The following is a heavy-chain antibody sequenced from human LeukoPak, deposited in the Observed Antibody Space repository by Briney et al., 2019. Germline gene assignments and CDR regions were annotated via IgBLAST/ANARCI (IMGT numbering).Heavy chain of an antibody. CDR3: ARGNRFLEWLLFAY. Sequence: ASVTVSCKASGYTFTGYYMHWVRQAPGQGLEWMGWINPNSGGTNYAQKFQGRVTMTRDTSISTAYMELSRLRSDDTAVYYCARGNRFLEWLLFAYWGQGTLVTVSS. CDR2: INPNSGGT. J-gene: IGHJ4*02. CDR1: GYTFTGYY. V-gene: IGHV1-2*02. D-gene: IGHD3-3*01.